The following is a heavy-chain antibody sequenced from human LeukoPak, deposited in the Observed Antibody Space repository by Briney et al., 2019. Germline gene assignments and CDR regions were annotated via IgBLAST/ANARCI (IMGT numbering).Heavy chain of an antibody. D-gene: IGHD3-10*01. Sequence: SVKVSCKASGGTFSSYAISWVRQAPGQGLEWMGGIIPIFGTANYAQKFQGRVTITADESTSSAYMELSSLRSEDTAVYYCARGGSGSYYNSDFDYWGQGTLVTVSS. J-gene: IGHJ4*02. CDR2: IIPIFGTA. CDR3: ARGGSGSYYNSDFDY. V-gene: IGHV1-69*13. CDR1: GGTFSSYA.